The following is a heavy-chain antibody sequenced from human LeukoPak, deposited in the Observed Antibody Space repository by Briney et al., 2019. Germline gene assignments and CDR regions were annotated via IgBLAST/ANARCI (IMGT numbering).Heavy chain of an antibody. Sequence: GGSLRLSCAASGFTFSDYYMSWIRQAPGKGLEWVSYISSSGSTIYYADSVKGRFTISRDNAKNSLYLQMNSLRAEDTAVYYCASPLRFLEWDAFDIWGQGTMVTVSS. J-gene: IGHJ3*02. CDR2: ISSSGSTI. CDR1: GFTFSDYY. D-gene: IGHD3-3*01. CDR3: ASPLRFLEWDAFDI. V-gene: IGHV3-11*01.